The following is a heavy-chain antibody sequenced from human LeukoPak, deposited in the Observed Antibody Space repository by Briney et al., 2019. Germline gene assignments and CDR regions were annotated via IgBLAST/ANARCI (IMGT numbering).Heavy chain of an antibody. Sequence: GGSLRLSCAASGFTFSSYEMNWVRQAPGKGLEWVSYISSSGSTIYYADSVKGLFTISRDNAENSLYLQMNSLRAEDTAVYYCARDRCSSTSCPKYYYYYYGMDVWGQGTTVTVSS. D-gene: IGHD2-2*01. CDR2: ISSSGSTI. CDR1: GFTFSSYE. J-gene: IGHJ6*02. V-gene: IGHV3-48*03. CDR3: ARDRCSSTSCPKYYYYYYGMDV.